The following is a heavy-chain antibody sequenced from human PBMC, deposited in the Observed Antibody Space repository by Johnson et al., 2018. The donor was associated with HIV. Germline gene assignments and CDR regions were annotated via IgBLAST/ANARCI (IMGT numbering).Heavy chain of an antibody. CDR3: ARERYGSQAIDGFDI. D-gene: IGHD2-15*01. V-gene: IGHV3-11*04. CDR1: GVTFSDYY. Sequence: QVQLVESGGGLVQPGGSLRLSCAASGVTFSDYYMNWIRQAPGKGLEWVSYISRGGNTIYYADSVKGRFSISRDNAKNSLYMQMNSLRAEDTAVYYCARERYGSQAIDGFDIWGQGTMVTVSS. CDR2: ISRGGNTI. J-gene: IGHJ3*02.